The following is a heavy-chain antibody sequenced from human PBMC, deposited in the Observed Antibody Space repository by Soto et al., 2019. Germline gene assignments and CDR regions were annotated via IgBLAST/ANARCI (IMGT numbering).Heavy chain of an antibody. Sequence: SETLSLTCAVSGGSISSSNWWSWVRQPPGKGLEWIGEIYHSGNTNYNPSLKSRVTMAVDKSRNQFSLKLSSVTAADTAVYYCAGAILCFWDSEQVDYNYYGMDVWGQGTTVTVSS. D-gene: IGHD3-10*01. CDR2: IYHSGNT. V-gene: IGHV4-4*02. J-gene: IGHJ6*02. CDR1: GGSISSSNW. CDR3: AGAILCFWDSEQVDYNYYGMDV.